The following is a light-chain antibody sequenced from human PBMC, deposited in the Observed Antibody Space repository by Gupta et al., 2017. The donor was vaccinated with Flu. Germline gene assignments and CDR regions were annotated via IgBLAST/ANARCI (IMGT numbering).Light chain of an antibody. Sequence: QSVLTQPPSASGTPGQRVPISCSGSSSNIGSNTVNWYQQLPGTAPKLLIYSNNQRPSGVPDRFSGSKSGTSASLAISGLQSEDEADYYCAAWDDSLKGVFGTGTKVTVL. J-gene: IGLJ1*01. CDR2: SNN. CDR3: AAWDDSLKGV. CDR1: SSNIGSNT. V-gene: IGLV1-44*01.